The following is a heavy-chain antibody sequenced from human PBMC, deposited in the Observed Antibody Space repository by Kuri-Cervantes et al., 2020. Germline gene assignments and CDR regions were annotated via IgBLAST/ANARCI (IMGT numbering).Heavy chain of an antibody. D-gene: IGHD2-2*01. CDR1: GFTFDDYG. CDR3: ARDGADCSSTRCYGKDY. CDR2: IKQDGSEK. Sequence: GGSLRLSCAASGFTFDDYGMSWVRQAPGKGLEWVANIKQDGSEKYYVDSVKGRFTISRDNAKNSLYLQMNSLRAEDTAVYYCARDGADCSSTRCYGKDYWGQGTLVTVSS. J-gene: IGHJ4*02. V-gene: IGHV3-7*01.